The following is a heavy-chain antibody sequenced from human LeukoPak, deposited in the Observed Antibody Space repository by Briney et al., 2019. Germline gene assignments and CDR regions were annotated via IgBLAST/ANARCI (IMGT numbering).Heavy chain of an antibody. CDR1: GFTFGDHA. CDR3: AKQPLGSGTPLYY. J-gene: IGHJ4*02. V-gene: IGHV3-23*01. CDR2: ISGGGGTT. Sequence: GGSLRLSCVASGFTFGDHAMNWVRQAPGKGLEWVSFISGGGGTTFYADSVKGRFTVSRDNSKSTLYLQLSSLRADDSAVFYCAKQPLGSGTPLYYWGQGTLVTVSS. D-gene: IGHD3-10*01.